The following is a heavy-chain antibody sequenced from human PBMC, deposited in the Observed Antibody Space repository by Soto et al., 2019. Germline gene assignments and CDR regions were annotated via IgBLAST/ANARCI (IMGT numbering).Heavy chain of an antibody. CDR2: IVVASGRT. Sequence: SVKVSCKASGFDFGSFGIQFLRQTRGRGLEWIGWIVVASGRTNYARQFQGRVAFSRDMSSTTAYMDLFDLKSDDTAVYFCSADHPHTAIGWPVWGQGTTVTVSS. CDR3: SADHPHTAIGWPV. D-gene: IGHD4-17*01. V-gene: IGHV1-58*02. J-gene: IGHJ6*02. CDR1: GFDFGSFG.